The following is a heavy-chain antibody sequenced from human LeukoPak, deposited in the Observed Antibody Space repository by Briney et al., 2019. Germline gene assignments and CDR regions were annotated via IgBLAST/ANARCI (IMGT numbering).Heavy chain of an antibody. J-gene: IGHJ5*02. CDR3: ARVKRDYYDSSGYYYPFWWFDP. CDR2: ISSSGSTI. Sequence: GGSLRLSCAASGFTFSDYYMSWIRQAPGKGLEWVSYISSSGSTIYYADSVKGRFTISRDNAKNSLYLQMNSLRAEDTAVYYCARVKRDYYDSSGYYYPFWWFDPWGQGTLVTVSS. V-gene: IGHV3-11*01. D-gene: IGHD3-22*01. CDR1: GFTFSDYY.